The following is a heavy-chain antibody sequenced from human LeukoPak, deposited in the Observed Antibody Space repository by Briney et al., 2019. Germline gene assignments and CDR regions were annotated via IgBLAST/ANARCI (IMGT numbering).Heavy chain of an antibody. CDR1: GGSFSGYY. V-gene: IGHV4-34*01. J-gene: IGHJ5*02. Sequence: PSETLSLTCAVYGGSFSGYYWSWIRQPPGKGLEWIGEINHSGSTNYNPSLKSRVTISVDTSKNQFSLKLSSVTAADTAVYYCASGAYYYGSGTPRWFDPWGQGTLVTVSS. CDR3: ASGAYYYGSGTPRWFDP. CDR2: INHSGST. D-gene: IGHD3-10*01.